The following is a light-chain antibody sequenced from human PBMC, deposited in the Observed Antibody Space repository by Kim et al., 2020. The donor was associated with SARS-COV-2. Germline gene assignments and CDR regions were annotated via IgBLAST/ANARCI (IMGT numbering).Light chain of an antibody. CDR1: QSVNNN. J-gene: IGKJ4*02. CDR3: QQIKNWPFP. Sequence: EIVMTQSPATLSVSPGERATISCRASQSVNNNVAWYQQKPGQAPRLLIYGASATANGVPARFTGSGSGTEFPLTISSLKSEDFAVYYCQQIKNWPFPFGGGTKVDIK. V-gene: IGKV3-15*01. CDR2: GAS.